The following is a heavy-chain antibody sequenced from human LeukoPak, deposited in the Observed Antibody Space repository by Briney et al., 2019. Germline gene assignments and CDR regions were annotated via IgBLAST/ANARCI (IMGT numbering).Heavy chain of an antibody. Sequence: GGSLRLSCAASGFTFSSYAMSWVRQAPGKGLEWVSAISGSGGSTYYADSVKGRFTISRDNSKNTLYLQMISLRAEDTAVYYCAKDFSSQSIAVAGRPHYYYYGMDVWGKGTTVTVSS. CDR3: AKDFSSQSIAVAGRPHYYYYGMDV. V-gene: IGHV3-23*01. CDR1: GFTFSSYA. CDR2: ISGSGGST. D-gene: IGHD6-19*01. J-gene: IGHJ6*04.